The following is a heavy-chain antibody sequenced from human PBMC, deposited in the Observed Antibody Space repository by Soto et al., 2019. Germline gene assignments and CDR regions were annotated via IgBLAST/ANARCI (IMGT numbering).Heavy chain of an antibody. Sequence: GESLKISCQGSGYRFTSYWIGWVRQMPGKGLEWMGIIYPGDSDTRYSPSFQGQVTISADKSISTAYLQWSSLKASDTAMYYCASGAYCGGDCYYPRDAFDIWGQGTMVTVSS. D-gene: IGHD2-21*02. CDR2: IYPGDSDT. J-gene: IGHJ3*02. V-gene: IGHV5-51*01. CDR3: ASGAYCGGDCYYPRDAFDI. CDR1: GYRFTSYW.